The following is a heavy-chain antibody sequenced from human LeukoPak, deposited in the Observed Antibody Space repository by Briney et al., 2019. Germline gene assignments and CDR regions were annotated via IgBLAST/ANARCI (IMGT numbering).Heavy chain of an antibody. Sequence: GASVKVSCKASGYTFTGYYMHWVRQAPGQGLEWMGWINPNSGGTNYAQKFQGRVTMTRDTSSSTAYMELSRLRSDDTAVYYCAREIAAAGSNWFDPWGQGTLVTVSS. V-gene: IGHV1-2*02. CDR1: GYTFTGYY. D-gene: IGHD6-13*01. CDR2: INPNSGGT. J-gene: IGHJ5*02. CDR3: AREIAAAGSNWFDP.